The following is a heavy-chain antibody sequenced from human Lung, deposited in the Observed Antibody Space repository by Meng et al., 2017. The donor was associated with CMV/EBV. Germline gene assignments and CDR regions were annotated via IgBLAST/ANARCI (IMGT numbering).Heavy chain of an antibody. CDR3: AKAYSSSSVGTNRGFDY. D-gene: IGHD6-6*01. Sequence: GGSXRLSCAASGFTFSSYAMSWVRQAPGKGLEWVSAISGSGGSTYYADSVKGRFTISRDNSKNTLYLQMNSLRAEDTAVYYCAKAYSSSSVGTNRGFDYWXQGTLVTVSS. CDR2: ISGSGGST. J-gene: IGHJ4*02. CDR1: GFTFSSYA. V-gene: IGHV3-23*01.